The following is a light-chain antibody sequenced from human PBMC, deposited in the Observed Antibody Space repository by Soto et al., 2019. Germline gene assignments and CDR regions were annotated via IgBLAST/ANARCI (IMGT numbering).Light chain of an antibody. CDR3: QKYNSALGT. J-gene: IGKJ1*01. CDR1: QGISNY. Sequence: DIQMTQSPSSLSASVGDRVTITCRASQGISNYVAWYQQKPGKVPKLLIYAASTLQSGVPSRFSGSGSGTDFTLTISSLRPEDVATYYCQKYNSALGTFGQGTKVQIK. CDR2: AAS. V-gene: IGKV1-27*01.